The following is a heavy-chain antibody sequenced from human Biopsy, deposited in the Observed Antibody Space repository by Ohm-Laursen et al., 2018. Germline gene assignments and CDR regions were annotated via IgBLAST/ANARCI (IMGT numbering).Heavy chain of an antibody. J-gene: IGHJ2*01. CDR2: IYQNVYEK. CDR1: GFTFNNYC. D-gene: IGHD5-18*01. CDR3: AREVGPGYGYLKGLDL. Sequence: SLRLSCTASGFTFNNYCMSWVRQAPGKGLEWVADIYQNVYEKYYVDSVKGRFTISRDNAKKSLFLQMHSLRAEDTGVYFCAREVGPGYGYLKGLDLWGRGTLVTVSS. V-gene: IGHV3-7*01.